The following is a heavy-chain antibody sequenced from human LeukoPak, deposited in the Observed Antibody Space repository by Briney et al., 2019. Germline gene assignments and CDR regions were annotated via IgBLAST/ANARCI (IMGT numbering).Heavy chain of an antibody. J-gene: IGHJ4*02. CDR1: GFTFSSYG. Sequence: GGYVRLSCAASGFTFSSYGMHWVRQAPGKGLEWVALIWYDGSNKYYADSVKGRFTISRDNSKNTLYLQMNSLRAEDTAVYYCSWGSTYFDYWGPETLVTVSS. V-gene: IGHV3-30*02. D-gene: IGHD7-27*01. CDR3: SWGSTYFDY. CDR2: IWYDGSNK.